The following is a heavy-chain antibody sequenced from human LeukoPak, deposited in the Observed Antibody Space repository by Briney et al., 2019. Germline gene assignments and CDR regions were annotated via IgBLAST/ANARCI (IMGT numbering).Heavy chain of an antibody. CDR1: GGSISSYY. CDR2: IYYSGST. D-gene: IGHD6-19*01. V-gene: IGHV4-59*01. J-gene: IGHJ4*02. Sequence: PSETLSLTCTVSGGSISSYYWSWIRQPPGKGLEWIGYIYYSGSTNYNPSLKSRVTISVDTSKNQFSLKLSSVTAADTAVYHCVRGWGSSGWYPDYWGQGTLVTVSS. CDR3: VRGWGSSGWYPDY.